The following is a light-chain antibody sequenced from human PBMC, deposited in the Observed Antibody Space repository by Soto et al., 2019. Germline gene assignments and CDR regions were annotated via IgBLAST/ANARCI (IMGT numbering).Light chain of an antibody. Sequence: QSALTQPASVSGSPGQTITISCTGTSSDVGGYNYVSWYQQHPGKAPKIMIYEVTNRPSGVSHRFSGSKSGNTASLTISGLQAEDEADYYCSSYTSSFTRVFGGGTKVTVL. CDR1: SSDVGGYNY. V-gene: IGLV2-14*01. CDR3: SSYTSSFTRV. CDR2: EVT. J-gene: IGLJ3*02.